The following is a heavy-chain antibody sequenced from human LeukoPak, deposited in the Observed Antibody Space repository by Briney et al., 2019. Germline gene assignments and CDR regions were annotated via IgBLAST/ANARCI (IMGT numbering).Heavy chain of an antibody. J-gene: IGHJ6*03. V-gene: IGHV1-46*01. D-gene: IGHD6-6*01. CDR1: GYTFTSNY. Sequence: ASVKVSCKAFGYTFTSNYMHWVRQAPGEGLEWMGIINPTGGSTSYAQKFQGRVTITRNTSISTAYVELSSLRSEDTAVYYCARVKYSSSSLYYMDVWGKGTTVTVSS. CDR2: INPTGGST. CDR3: ARVKYSSSSLYYMDV.